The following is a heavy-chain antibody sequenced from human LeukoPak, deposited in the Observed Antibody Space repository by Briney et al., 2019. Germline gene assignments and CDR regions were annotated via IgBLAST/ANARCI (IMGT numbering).Heavy chain of an antibody. Sequence: GGSLRLSCAASGFTFDDYAMHWVCQAPGKGLEWVSLISGDGGSTYYADSVKGRFTISRDNSKNSLYLQMNSLRTEDTALYYCAKEGYSYGAPLFDPWGQGTLVTVSS. CDR2: ISGDGGST. CDR1: GFTFDDYA. D-gene: IGHD5-18*01. J-gene: IGHJ5*02. V-gene: IGHV3-43*02. CDR3: AKEGYSYGAPLFDP.